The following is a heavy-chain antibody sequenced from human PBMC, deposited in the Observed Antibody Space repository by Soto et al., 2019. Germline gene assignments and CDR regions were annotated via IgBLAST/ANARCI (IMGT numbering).Heavy chain of an antibody. CDR1: GFSFGDAW. D-gene: IGHD2-2*01. CDR2: ISGGGGST. V-gene: IGHV3-23*01. CDR3: AKSTSWDIVVVPAAMRGYYFDY. J-gene: IGHJ4*02. Sequence: GGSLRLSCAASGFSFGDAWMSWVRQAPGKGLEWVSAISGGGGSTYYADSVKGRFTISRDNSKNTLYLQMNSLRAGDTAVYYCAKSTSWDIVVVPAAMRGYYFDYWGQGTLVTVSS.